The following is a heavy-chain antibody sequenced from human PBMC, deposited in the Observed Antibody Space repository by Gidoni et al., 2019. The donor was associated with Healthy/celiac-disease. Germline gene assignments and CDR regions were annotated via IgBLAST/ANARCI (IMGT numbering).Heavy chain of an antibody. CDR2: IVVGSGNT. V-gene: IGHV1-58*01. J-gene: IGHJ4*02. D-gene: IGHD6-6*01. Sequence: IVVGSGNTNYAQKFQERVTITRDMSTSTAYMELSSLRSEDTAVYYCAATSGIAARPLDYWGQGTLVTVSS. CDR3: AATSGIAARPLDY.